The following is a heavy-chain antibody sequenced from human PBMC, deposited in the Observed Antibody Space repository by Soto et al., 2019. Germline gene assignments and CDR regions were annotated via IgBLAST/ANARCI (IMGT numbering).Heavy chain of an antibody. CDR1: GFTFNNYG. V-gene: IGHV3-30*18. D-gene: IGHD1-20*01. J-gene: IGHJ6*02. Sequence: QVQLVESGGGVVQPGRSLRLSCAASGFTFNNYGMHWVRQAPGKGLEWMALISYDGRNEYYADSVEGRFTISRDSSKKTVYLQMNSLRAEDTAVYYCAKAPNNRNPFGLDVRGLGTTVTVSS. CDR2: ISYDGRNE. CDR3: AKAPNNRNPFGLDV.